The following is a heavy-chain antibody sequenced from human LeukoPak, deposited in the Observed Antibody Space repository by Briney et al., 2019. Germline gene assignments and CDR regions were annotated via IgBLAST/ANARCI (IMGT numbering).Heavy chain of an antibody. CDR2: ISSSSSYI. CDR3: VRDGGYCSGGSCYEGTRNFDY. D-gene: IGHD2-15*01. Sequence: GGSLRLSCAASGFTFSSYSMNWVRQAPGKGLEWVSSISSSSSYIYYADSVKGRFTISRDNAKNSLYLQMNSLRAEDTAVYYCVRDGGYCSGGSCYEGTRNFDYWGQGTLVTVSS. CDR1: GFTFSSYS. V-gene: IGHV3-21*01. J-gene: IGHJ4*02.